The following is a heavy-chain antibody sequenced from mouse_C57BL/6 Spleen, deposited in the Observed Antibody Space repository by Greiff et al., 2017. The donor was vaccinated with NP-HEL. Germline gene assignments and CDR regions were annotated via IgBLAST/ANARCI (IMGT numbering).Heavy chain of an antibody. CDR3: ARSIYDGYAWFAY. J-gene: IGHJ3*01. Sequence: EVKLMESGGGLVKPGGSLKLSCAASGFTFSSYAMSWVRQTPEKRLEWVATISDGGSYTYYPDNVKGRFTISRDNAKNNLYLQMSHLKYEDTAMYYCARSIYDGYAWFAYWGQGTLVTVSA. CDR1: GFTFSSYA. D-gene: IGHD2-3*01. V-gene: IGHV5-4*03. CDR2: ISDGGSYT.